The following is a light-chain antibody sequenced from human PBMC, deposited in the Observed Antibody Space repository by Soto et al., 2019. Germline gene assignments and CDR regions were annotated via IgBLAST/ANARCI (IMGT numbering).Light chain of an antibody. V-gene: IGKV1-9*01. CDR1: QVIGIY. J-gene: IGKJ4*02. CDR2: AAS. Sequence: DIQLTQSPSLLSASVGDRVTITCRASQVIGIYLVWYQQKPGKAPRLLISAASTLQSGVPSRFSGSGSGTEFTLTISSLQPEDFATYYCQQLVSYPQFGGGTKVEI. CDR3: QQLVSYPQ.